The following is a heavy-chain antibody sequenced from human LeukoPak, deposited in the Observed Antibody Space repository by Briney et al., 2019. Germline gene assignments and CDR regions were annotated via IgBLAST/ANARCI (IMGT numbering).Heavy chain of an antibody. V-gene: IGHV1-69*01. CDR2: IIPIFGTA. CDR3: ARDPGRTGYFDY. Sequence: GASVKVSCKASGGTFSSYAISWVRQAPGQGLEWMGGIIPIFGTANYAQKFQGRVTITADESTSTAYMELSSLRSEDTAVSYFARDPGRTGYFDYWGQGTLVTVSS. J-gene: IGHJ4*02. D-gene: IGHD1-1*01. CDR1: GGTFSSYA.